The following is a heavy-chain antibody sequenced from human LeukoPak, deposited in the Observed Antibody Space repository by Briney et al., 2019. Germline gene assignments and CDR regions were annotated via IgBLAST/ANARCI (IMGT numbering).Heavy chain of an antibody. J-gene: IGHJ4*02. D-gene: IGHD3-9*01. CDR2: INPNSGGA. V-gene: IGHV1-2*02. CDR3: ARALRTNILTTDY. CDR1: GYTFTSYD. Sequence: ASVKVSCKASGYTFTSYDINWVRQATGQGLEWMGWINPNSGGANYAQKFQGRVTMTGDTSISTAYMELTRLRSDDTAMYYCARALRTNILTTDYWGQGTLVTVSS.